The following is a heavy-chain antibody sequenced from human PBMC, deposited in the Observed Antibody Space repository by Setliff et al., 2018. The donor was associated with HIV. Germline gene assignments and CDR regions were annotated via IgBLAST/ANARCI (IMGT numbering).Heavy chain of an antibody. V-gene: IGHV1-46*01. J-gene: IGHJ4*02. D-gene: IGHD1-26*01. CDR3: ARGSGSSISFDY. CDR1: GYTFTRHY. Sequence: VKVSCKASGYTFTRHYMHWVRQAPGQGLEWMGIINLRGGSTDYAQKFQGRVTMTRDTSTSTVSMELSSLRSEDTAVYYCARGSGSSISFDYWSQGTPVTVSS. CDR2: INLRGGST.